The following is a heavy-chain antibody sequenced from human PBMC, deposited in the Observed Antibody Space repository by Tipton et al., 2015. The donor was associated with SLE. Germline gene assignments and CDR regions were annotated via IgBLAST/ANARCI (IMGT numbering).Heavy chain of an antibody. D-gene: IGHD3-3*01. J-gene: IGHJ4*02. CDR1: DDSISTDY. Sequence: LRLSCTVSDDSISTDYWSWIRQPPGRGLEWIGYVYHSGITNSNPSLQSRVTISIDTSKNQFSLKLTSVTAADTAVYYCTSSPGITIFGVVTYFDYWSQGHLVTVSS. CDR3: TSSPGITIFGVVTYFDY. V-gene: IGHV4-59*01. CDR2: VYHSGIT.